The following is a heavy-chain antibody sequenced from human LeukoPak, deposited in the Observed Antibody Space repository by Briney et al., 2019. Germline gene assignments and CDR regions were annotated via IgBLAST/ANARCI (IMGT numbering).Heavy chain of an antibody. D-gene: IGHD2-21*02. Sequence: GESLKISCQGIGYSFTDYWIGWVRQMPGKGLEWMAMIYPGDSHIRYSPSFRSQVTISADKSINTAHLQWSSLKASDTAIYYCTRLPALARDLFYYGMDLWGQGTEVTVSS. CDR2: IYPGDSHI. V-gene: IGHV5-51*01. CDR1: GYSFTDYW. CDR3: TRLPALARDLFYYGMDL. J-gene: IGHJ6*02.